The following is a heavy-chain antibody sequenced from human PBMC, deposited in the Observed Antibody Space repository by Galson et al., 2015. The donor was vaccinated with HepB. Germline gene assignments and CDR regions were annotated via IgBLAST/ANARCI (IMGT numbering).Heavy chain of an antibody. J-gene: IGHJ4*02. V-gene: IGHV1-46*01. CDR3: ARDLGFGDYAGY. CDR2: INPSGGST. D-gene: IGHD4-17*01. Sequence: SVKVSCKASGYTFTSYHMHWVRQAPGQGLEWMGIINPSGGSTSYSQKFQGRVTMTRDTSTSTVYMELSSLRSEDTAVYYCARDLGFGDYAGYWGQGTLVTVSS. CDR1: GYTFTSYH.